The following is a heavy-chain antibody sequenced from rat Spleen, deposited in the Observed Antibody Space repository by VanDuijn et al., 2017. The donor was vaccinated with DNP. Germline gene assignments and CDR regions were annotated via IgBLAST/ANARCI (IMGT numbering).Heavy chain of an antibody. Sequence: EVQLVESGGDLVQPGRSLKVSCAASGFTFSDYYMAWVRQAPKKGLEWVATISTSGSRTYYPDSVKGRFTISRDNAENTVYLQMNSLRSEDTATYYCTSYYNNYWNWFAYWGQGTLVTVSS. CDR2: ISTSGSRT. CDR1: GFTFSDYY. CDR3: TSYYNNYWNWFAY. V-gene: IGHV5-7*01. D-gene: IGHD1-10*01. J-gene: IGHJ3*01.